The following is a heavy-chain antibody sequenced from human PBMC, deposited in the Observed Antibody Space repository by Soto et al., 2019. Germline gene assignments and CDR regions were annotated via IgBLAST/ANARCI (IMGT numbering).Heavy chain of an antibody. CDR2: IYWDDDK. CDR1: GFSLSTSGVG. J-gene: IGHJ3*02. Sequence: SGPTLVNPTQTLTLTCTFSGFSLSTSGVGVGWIRQPPGKALEWLALIYWDDDKRYSPSLKSRLTITKDTSKNQVVLTMTNMDPVDTATYYCAHSIRNYDFFSGYYWGLGSFDIWGQGTMVTVSS. CDR3: AHSIRNYDFFSGYYWGLGSFDI. V-gene: IGHV2-5*02. D-gene: IGHD3-3*01.